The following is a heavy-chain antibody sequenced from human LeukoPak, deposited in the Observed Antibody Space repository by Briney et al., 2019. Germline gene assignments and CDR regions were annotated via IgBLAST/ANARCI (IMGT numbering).Heavy chain of an antibody. Sequence: PSETLSLTCTVSGGSLSSYYWSWVRQPAGKGLEWIGRIYTSGDTTYNPSLKSRVTMSVDTSKNQLSLKLTSVTAADTAVYYCARDQGWPFHFDCWGQGALVIVSS. CDR1: GGSLSSYY. J-gene: IGHJ4*02. D-gene: IGHD6-19*01. CDR2: IYTSGDT. CDR3: ARDQGWPFHFDC. V-gene: IGHV4-4*07.